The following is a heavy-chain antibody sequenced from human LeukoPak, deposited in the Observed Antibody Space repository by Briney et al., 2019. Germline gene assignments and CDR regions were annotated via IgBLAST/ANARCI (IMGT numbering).Heavy chain of an antibody. V-gene: IGHV3-21*01. J-gene: IGHJ4*02. Sequence: PGGSLRLSCAASGFTFSPYSMNWVRQAPGKGLEWVSSISSSSSYIYYADSVKGRFTISRDNAKNSLYLQMNSLRAEDTAVYYCARGVPTGVDYFDYWGQGTLVTVSS. CDR2: ISSSSSYI. CDR1: GFTFSPYS. D-gene: IGHD2-8*02. CDR3: ARGVPTGVDYFDY.